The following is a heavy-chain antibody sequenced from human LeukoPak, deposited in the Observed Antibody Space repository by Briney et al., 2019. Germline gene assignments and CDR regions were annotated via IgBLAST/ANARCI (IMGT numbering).Heavy chain of an antibody. CDR3: ARSDRVYYWTPFDY. Sequence: GRSLRLSCAAPGFTFDDYAMHWVRQAPGKGLEWVSGISWNSGSIGYADSVKGRLTISRDNAKNSLYLQMNSLRAEDMALYYCARSDRVYYWTPFDYWGQGTLVTVSS. D-gene: IGHD3-22*01. CDR1: GFTFDDYA. V-gene: IGHV3-9*03. J-gene: IGHJ4*02. CDR2: ISWNSGSI.